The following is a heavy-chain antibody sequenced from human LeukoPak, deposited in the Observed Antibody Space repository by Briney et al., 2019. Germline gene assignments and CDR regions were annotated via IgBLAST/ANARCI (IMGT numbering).Heavy chain of an antibody. V-gene: IGHV3-13*01. CDR2: ISTAGDT. D-gene: IGHD4-23*01. Sequence: PGGSLRLSCAASGFTFSSYDMHWVRQATEKGLEWVSAISTAGDTYYPGSVKGRFTISRENAKNSLYLQMNSLRAGDTAVYYCARDHGGTLDYWGQGTLVTVSS. J-gene: IGHJ4*02. CDR1: GFTFSSYD. CDR3: ARDHGGTLDY.